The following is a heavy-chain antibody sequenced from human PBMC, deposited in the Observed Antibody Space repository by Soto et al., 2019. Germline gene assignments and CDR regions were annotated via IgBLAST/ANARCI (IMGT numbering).Heavy chain of an antibody. CDR2: TYYRSKWYS. J-gene: IGHJ6*03. CDR1: GDSVSSNSAA. CDR3: ARGSWDDVSGHYYMDV. V-gene: IGHV6-1*01. Sequence: SQTLSLTCYISGDSVSSNSAACNFILQTPSRGLEWLGRTYYRSKWYSNYSISVKSRVTVNPDTFKNQFSLQLNSVTPEDTAVYYCARGSWDDVSGHYYMDVWGKGTTVTVSS. D-gene: IGHD1-1*01.